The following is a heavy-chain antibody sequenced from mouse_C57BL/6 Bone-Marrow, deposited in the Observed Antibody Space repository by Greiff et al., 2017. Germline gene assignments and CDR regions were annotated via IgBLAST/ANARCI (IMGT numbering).Heavy chain of an antibody. Sequence: QVQLKESGAELARPGASVKLSCKASGYTFTSYGISWVKQRTGQGLEWIGEIYPRSGNTYYNEKFKGKATLTADKSSSTAYMELRSLTSEDSAVYFCARKLRYAMDYWGQGTSGTVSS. D-gene: IGHD1-1*01. J-gene: IGHJ4*01. CDR1: GYTFTSYG. CDR2: IYPRSGNT. CDR3: ARKLRYAMDY. V-gene: IGHV1-81*01.